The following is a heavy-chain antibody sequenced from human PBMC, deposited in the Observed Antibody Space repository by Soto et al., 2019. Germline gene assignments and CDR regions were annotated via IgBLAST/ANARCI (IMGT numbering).Heavy chain of an antibody. D-gene: IGHD3-22*01. CDR2: INWNGDTT. CDR3: ARDRDDSTGYYDY. V-gene: IGHV3-20*01. J-gene: IGHJ4*03. CDR1: GFTFDDYS. Sequence: EVQLVESGGGVVRPGASLRLSCSASGFTFDDYSMTWVRHVPGKGLEWVSIINWNGDTTSYADSVRGRFTISRDNAKNSLYLQMNSLRAEDTAFYHCARDRDDSTGYYDYWGQGTLVTVSS.